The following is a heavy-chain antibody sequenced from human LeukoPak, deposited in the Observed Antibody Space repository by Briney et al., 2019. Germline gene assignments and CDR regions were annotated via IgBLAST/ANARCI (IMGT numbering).Heavy chain of an antibody. J-gene: IGHJ6*03. Sequence: GGSLRLSCAASVFTFSSFSMNWVRQAPGKGLGWVSYTSSSNSTIYYADSVKVRFTISRDNAKNSLYLQMNSLRAEDTAVYYCAREWDLRDYYYYYYMDVWGKGTTVTVSS. V-gene: IGHV3-48*01. D-gene: IGHD1-26*01. CDR2: TSSSNSTI. CDR3: AREWDLRDYYYYYYMDV. CDR1: VFTFSSFS.